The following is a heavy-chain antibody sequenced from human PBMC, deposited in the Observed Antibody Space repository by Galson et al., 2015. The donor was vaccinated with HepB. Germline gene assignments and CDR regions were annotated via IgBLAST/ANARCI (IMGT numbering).Heavy chain of an antibody. V-gene: IGHV4-39*01. Sequence: LSLTCTVSGGSISSSSYYWGWIRQPPGTGLEWIGSIYYSGSTYYNPSLKSRVTISVDTSKNQFSLKLSSVTAADTAVYYCARRGIAARPWGFDYWGQGTLVTVSS. CDR3: ARRGIAARPWGFDY. CDR1: GGSISSSSYY. J-gene: IGHJ4*02. CDR2: IYYSGST. D-gene: IGHD6-6*01.